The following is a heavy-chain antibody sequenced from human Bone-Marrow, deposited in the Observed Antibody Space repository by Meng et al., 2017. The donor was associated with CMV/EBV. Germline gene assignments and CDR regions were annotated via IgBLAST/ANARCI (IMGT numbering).Heavy chain of an antibody. D-gene: IGHD3-3*01. CDR1: GGSISSSSYY. CDR3: ARPSCGSGYSPPFDP. V-gene: IGHV4-39*07. J-gene: IGHJ5*02. Sequence: PETLSLTCTVSGGSISSSSYYWGWTRQPPGKGLEWMGSIYYSGSTYYNTSLKSRVTISVATSKNTFSLKLSSVTAADTAGYYCARPSCGSGYSPPFDPWGQGTLVTVSS. CDR2: IYYSGST.